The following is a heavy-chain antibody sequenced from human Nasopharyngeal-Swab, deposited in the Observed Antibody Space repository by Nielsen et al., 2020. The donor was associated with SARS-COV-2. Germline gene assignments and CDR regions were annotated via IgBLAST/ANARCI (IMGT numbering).Heavy chain of an antibody. CDR1: GFTFSSYS. J-gene: IGHJ4*02. CDR3: ARGGVRGDY. Sequence: GESLKISCAASGFTFSSYSMHWVRQAPGKGLERVSYISSSSSTISYADSVKGRFTISRDNAKTSLYLQMNSLRDEDTAIYYCARGGVRGDYWGQGTLVTVSS. V-gene: IGHV3-48*02. D-gene: IGHD3-10*01. CDR2: ISSSSSTI.